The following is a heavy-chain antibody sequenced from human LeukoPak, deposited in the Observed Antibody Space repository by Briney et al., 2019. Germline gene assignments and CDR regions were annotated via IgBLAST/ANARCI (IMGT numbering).Heavy chain of an antibody. CDR3: ARDSKDLSGYPATSFDP. V-gene: IGHV4-39*07. D-gene: IGHD5-12*01. CDR1: GGSISSSSYY. J-gene: IGHJ5*02. Sequence: SETLSLTCTVSGGSISSSSYYWGWIRQPPGKGLEWIGSIYYSGSTYYNPSLKSRVTISVDTSKNQFSLKLSSVTAADTAVYYCARDSKDLSGYPATSFDPWGQGTLVTVSS. CDR2: IYYSGST.